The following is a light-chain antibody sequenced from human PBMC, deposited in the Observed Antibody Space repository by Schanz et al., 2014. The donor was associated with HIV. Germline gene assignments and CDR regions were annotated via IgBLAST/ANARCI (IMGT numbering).Light chain of an antibody. CDR1: SSDVGCYNR. J-gene: IGLJ1*01. V-gene: IGLV2-18*02. Sequence: QSALTQPPSVSGSPGQSVTISCTGTSSDVGCYNRVSWYQQPPGAAPKLMIYDVSNRPSGVSNRFSGSKSGNTASLTISGLQAEDEADYYCSSYTSSSKSVFGTGTKLTVL. CDR3: SSYTSSSKSV. CDR2: DVS.